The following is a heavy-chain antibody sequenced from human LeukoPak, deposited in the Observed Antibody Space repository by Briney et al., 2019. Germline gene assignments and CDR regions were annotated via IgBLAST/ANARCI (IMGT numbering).Heavy chain of an antibody. CDR1: GYSISSGYY. J-gene: IGHJ4*02. V-gene: IGHV4-38-2*02. D-gene: IGHD6-13*01. CDR3: ARVRVSIAAAGILFDY. Sequence: PSETLSLTCTVSGYSISSGYYWGWIRQPPGKGLEWIGEINHSGSTNYNPSLKSRVTISVDTSKNQFSLKLSSVTAADTAVYYCARVRVSIAAAGILFDYWGQGTLVTVSS. CDR2: INHSGST.